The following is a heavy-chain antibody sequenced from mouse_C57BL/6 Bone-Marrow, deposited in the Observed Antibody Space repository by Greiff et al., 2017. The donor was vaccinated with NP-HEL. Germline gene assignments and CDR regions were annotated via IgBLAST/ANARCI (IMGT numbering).Heavy chain of an antibody. CDR2: INPNNGGT. D-gene: IGHD2-2*01. Sequence: EVQLQQSGPELVKPGASVKISCKASGYTFTDYYMNWVKQSHGKSLEWIGDINPNNGGTSYNQKFKGKATLTVDKSSSTAYMELRSLTSEDSAVYYCARLESGYPYAMDYWGQGTSVTVSS. CDR3: ARLESGYPYAMDY. V-gene: IGHV1-26*01. J-gene: IGHJ4*01. CDR1: GYTFTDYY.